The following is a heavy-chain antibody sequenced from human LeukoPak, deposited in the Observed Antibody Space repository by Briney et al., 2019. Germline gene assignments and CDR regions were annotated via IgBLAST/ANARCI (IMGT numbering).Heavy chain of an antibody. CDR2: ISSSSSYI. CDR3: ARDQESGVVVVPAALPFDAFDI. CDR1: GFTFSSYS. J-gene: IGHJ3*02. Sequence: GGSLRLSCAASGFTFSSYSMNWVRQAPGKGLEWVSSISSSSSYIYYADSVKGRFTISRDNAKNSLYLQTNSLRAEDTAVYYCARDQESGVVVVPAALPFDAFDIWGQGTMVTVSS. D-gene: IGHD2-2*01. V-gene: IGHV3-21*01.